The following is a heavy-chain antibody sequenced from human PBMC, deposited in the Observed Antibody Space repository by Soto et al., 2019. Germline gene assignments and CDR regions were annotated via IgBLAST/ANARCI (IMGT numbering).Heavy chain of an antibody. CDR3: XXXXXYGGNSDAFDL. CDR2: IYYSGIT. CDR1: GCSISRADYY. J-gene: IGHJ3*01. D-gene: IGHD2-21*02. Sequence: QVQLQESGPGLVKSSQTLSLTCTVSGCSISRADYYWRWIRQPPGKGLEWIGYIYYSGITYYNPSLKSRVTISVDTSRNHFSLRLRFVTAADTAXXXXXXXXXYGGNSDAFDLWGQGTMX. V-gene: IGHV4-30-4*01.